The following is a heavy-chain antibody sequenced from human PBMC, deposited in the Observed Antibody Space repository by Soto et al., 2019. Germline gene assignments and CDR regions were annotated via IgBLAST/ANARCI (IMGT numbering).Heavy chain of an antibody. CDR1: GITLNNSG. D-gene: IGHD5-12*01. Sequence: QVQLGESGGGVVQPGRSLRLSCRVSGITLNNSGIHWVRQAPGKGLEWMAVISHDGSEQYYADSMKGRLNISRDNSKNTVNLQMNSLRGEDTAIYYCVKDRVPGAYGHYYGMDVWGQGTTVTVSS. J-gene: IGHJ6*02. V-gene: IGHV3-30*18. CDR2: ISHDGSEQ. CDR3: VKDRVPGAYGHYYGMDV.